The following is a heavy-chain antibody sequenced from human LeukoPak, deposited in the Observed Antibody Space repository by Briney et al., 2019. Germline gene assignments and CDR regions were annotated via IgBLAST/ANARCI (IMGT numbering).Heavy chain of an antibody. CDR1: GYSFTSYW. Sequence: GESLKISCQCSGYSFTSYWISWVRQMPGKGLEWMGRIDPSDSYTNYSPSFQGHVTISADKSISTAYLQWSSLKASDTAMYYCARHGCSSTSCYHYWGQGTLVTVSS. CDR3: ARHGCSSTSCYHY. J-gene: IGHJ4*02. V-gene: IGHV5-10-1*01. D-gene: IGHD2-2*01. CDR2: IDPSDSYT.